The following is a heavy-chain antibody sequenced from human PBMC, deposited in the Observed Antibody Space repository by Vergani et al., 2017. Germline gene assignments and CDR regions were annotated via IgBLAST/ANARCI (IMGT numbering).Heavy chain of an antibody. D-gene: IGHD6-13*01. CDR3: ARSIAAAGNGAYYFDY. CDR1: GGPISSGSYY. J-gene: IGHJ4*02. CDR2: IYTSGST. Sequence: QVQLQESGPALVKPSQTLSLTCTVSGGPISSGSYYWSWIRQPAGKGLEWIGRIYTSGSTNYNPSLKSRVTISVDTSKNQFSLKLSPVTAADTAVYYWARSIAAAGNGAYYFDYWGQGTLVTVSS. V-gene: IGHV4-61*02.